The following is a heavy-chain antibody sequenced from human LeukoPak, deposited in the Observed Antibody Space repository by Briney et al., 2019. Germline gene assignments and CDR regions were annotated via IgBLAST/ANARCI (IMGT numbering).Heavy chain of an antibody. J-gene: IGHJ4*02. CDR3: AKDPSYYGSGSRFDY. Sequence: AGGSLRLSCAASGFTFSDYYMSWIRQAPGKGLEWVSYISSSGSTIYYADSVKGRFTISRDNAKNSLYLQMNSLRAEDTAVYYCAKDPSYYGSGSRFDYWGQGTLVTVSS. V-gene: IGHV3-11*01. CDR1: GFTFSDYY. D-gene: IGHD3-10*01. CDR2: ISSSGSTI.